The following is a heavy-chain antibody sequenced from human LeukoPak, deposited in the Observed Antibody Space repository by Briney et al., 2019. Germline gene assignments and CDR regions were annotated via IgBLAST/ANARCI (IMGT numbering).Heavy chain of an antibody. Sequence: PGGSLRLSCAASGFTFSIYEMNWVRQAPGKGLEWASCITGSSSTIYYADSVKGRFTISRDNAKNSLYLQMNSLRAEDTAVYYCARNDYGNNWFDPWGQGTLVTVSS. CDR3: ARNDYGNNWFDP. CDR2: ITGSSSTI. D-gene: IGHD4-17*01. V-gene: IGHV3-48*03. J-gene: IGHJ5*02. CDR1: GFTFSIYE.